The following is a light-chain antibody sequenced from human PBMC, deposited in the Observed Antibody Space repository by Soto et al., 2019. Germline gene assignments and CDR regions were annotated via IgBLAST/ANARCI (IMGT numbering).Light chain of an antibody. Sequence: IQLTQSPSSLSASVGDRVTITCRASQGIGSNLAWYHQKPGKPPKLLIYDASSLESGVPSRFSGSGFGTDSTLTISCLQPEDFATYYCQQFSFLPVSFGGGTRVEI. CDR3: QQFSFLPVS. CDR1: QGIGSN. V-gene: IGKV1-13*02. CDR2: DAS. J-gene: IGKJ4*01.